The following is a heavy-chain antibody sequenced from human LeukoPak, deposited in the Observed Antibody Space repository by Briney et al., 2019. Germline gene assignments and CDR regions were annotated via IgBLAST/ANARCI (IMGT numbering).Heavy chain of an antibody. D-gene: IGHD3-3*02. CDR1: GYTFTSYG. V-gene: IGHV1-18*01. Sequence: ASVKVSCKASGYTFTSYGISWVRQAPGHGLEWMGWISAYSGNTNYAQKLQGRVTMTTDTSTSTAYMELRSLRSDDTAVYYFARGVIFGVVLDAFDIWGRGTMVTVSS. CDR3: ARGVIFGVVLDAFDI. J-gene: IGHJ3*02. CDR2: ISAYSGNT.